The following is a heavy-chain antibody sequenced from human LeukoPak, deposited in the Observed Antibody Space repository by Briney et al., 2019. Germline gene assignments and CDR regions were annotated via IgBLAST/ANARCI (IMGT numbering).Heavy chain of an antibody. V-gene: IGHV5-51*01. CDR3: ARHFMVRGVITSSDP. CDR1: GSSFTSYW. CDR2: IYPGDSDT. D-gene: IGHD3-10*01. J-gene: IGHJ5*02. Sequence: GESLKISRKGPGSSFTSYWIGWVRQMPGKGVGLMGIIYPGDSDTRYSPSFQGQVPISADKSIRPAYLQWSSLKASATAMYYCARHFMVRGVITSSDPWGQGTLVTVSS.